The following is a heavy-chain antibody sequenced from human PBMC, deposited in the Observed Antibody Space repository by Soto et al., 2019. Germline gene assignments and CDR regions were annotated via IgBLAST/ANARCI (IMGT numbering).Heavy chain of an antibody. J-gene: IGHJ4*02. D-gene: IGHD3-3*01. CDR3: ARGPVDYFWSGTQPKVEFDY. Sequence: QVQLVESGGGVVQPGRSLRLSCAASGFTFSSYAMHWVRQAPGKGLEWVAVISYDGSNKYYADSVKGRFTISRDNSKNTLNLQMNRLRAEDTAVYYCARGPVDYFWSGTQPKVEFDYWGQGTLVTVSS. CDR2: ISYDGSNK. V-gene: IGHV3-30-3*01. CDR1: GFTFSSYA.